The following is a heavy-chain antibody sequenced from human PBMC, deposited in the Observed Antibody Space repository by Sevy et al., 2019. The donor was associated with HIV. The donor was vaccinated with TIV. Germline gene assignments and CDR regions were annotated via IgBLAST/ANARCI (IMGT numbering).Heavy chain of an antibody. D-gene: IGHD3-22*01. J-gene: IGHJ1*01. CDR2: IYPGDSDT. V-gene: IGHV5-51*01. CDR1: GYSFTSYW. CDR3: ARNYDDSSGYYPEYFQH. Sequence: GESLKISCKGSGYSFTSYWIGWVRQMPGKGLEWMGIIYPGDSDTRYSPSFQGQVTISAAKSISTAYLQWSSLKASDTAMYYCARNYDDSSGYYPEYFQHWGQGTLVTVSS.